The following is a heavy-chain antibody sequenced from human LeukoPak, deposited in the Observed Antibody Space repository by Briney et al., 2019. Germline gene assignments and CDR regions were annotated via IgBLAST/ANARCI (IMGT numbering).Heavy chain of an antibody. V-gene: IGHV1-69*13. CDR2: SIPIFGTG. Sequence: SVKVSCKASGGTFRSYGISWVRQAPGQGLEWMGGSIPIFGTGNYAQKFQGRVTITADESTSTAYMELSSLRSEDTAVYYCARDRGPANFFDYWGQGTLVTVSS. CDR3: ARDRGPANFFDY. J-gene: IGHJ4*02. D-gene: IGHD2-2*01. CDR1: GGTFRSYG.